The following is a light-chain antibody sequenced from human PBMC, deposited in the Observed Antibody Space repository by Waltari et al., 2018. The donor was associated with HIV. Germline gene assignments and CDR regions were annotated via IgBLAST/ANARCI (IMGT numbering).Light chain of an antibody. CDR2: GAS. J-gene: IGKJ2*01. CDR1: QTISSPY. V-gene: IGKV3-20*01. CDR3: QQYDNSPGYT. Sequence: ELVLTQSPATLSLSPGERVTLSCRASQTISSPYLAWYQQKPGQAPRLLIHGASSRATGIPDRFSGSGSGTDFTLTISRLEPEDFAVYYCQQYDNSPGYTFGQGTKLEIK.